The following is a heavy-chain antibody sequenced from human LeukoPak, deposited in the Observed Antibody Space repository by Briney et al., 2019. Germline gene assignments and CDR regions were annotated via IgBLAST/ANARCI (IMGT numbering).Heavy chain of an antibody. D-gene: IGHD6-13*01. CDR2: IRNKANSYAT. Sequence: GGSLRLSCAASGFTFSGSAVHGVRQASGKGLEWVGRIRNKANSYATAYAASVNGRFTISRDDSKNTAYLHMNSLKIEDTAVYYCSRLIEAAGTSFDYWGQGTLVTVSS. CDR1: GFTFSGSA. V-gene: IGHV3-73*01. J-gene: IGHJ4*02. CDR3: SRLIEAAGTSFDY.